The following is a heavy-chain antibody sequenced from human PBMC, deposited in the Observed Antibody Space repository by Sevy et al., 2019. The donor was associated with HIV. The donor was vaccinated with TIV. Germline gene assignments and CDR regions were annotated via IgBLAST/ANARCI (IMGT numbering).Heavy chain of an antibody. CDR1: GFTFSSHW. CDR3: ARDTGGIGMDV. D-gene: IGHD6-13*01. Sequence: GGSLRLSCAASGFTFSSHWMSWVRQAPGKGLEWVANINQDGSAKYYVDAVKGRFTISRDNAKNSLSLQMNSLRAEDTAVYYCARDTGGIGMDVWGQGTTVTVSS. V-gene: IGHV3-7*01. CDR2: INQDGSAK. J-gene: IGHJ6*02.